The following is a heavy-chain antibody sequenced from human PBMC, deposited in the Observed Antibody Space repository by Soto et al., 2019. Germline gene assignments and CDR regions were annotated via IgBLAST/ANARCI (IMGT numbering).Heavy chain of an antibody. D-gene: IGHD5-18*01. CDR3: ARQTLDVSGYSYESFDY. CDR1: GYSFTSYW. CDR2: IYPGDSDT. Sequence: PGESLKISCKGSGYSFTSYWIGWVRQMPGKGLEWMGIIYPGDSDTRYSPSFQGQVTISADKSISTAYLQWSSLKASDTAMYYCARQTLDVSGYSYESFDYWGQGTLVTVSS. J-gene: IGHJ4*02. V-gene: IGHV5-51*01.